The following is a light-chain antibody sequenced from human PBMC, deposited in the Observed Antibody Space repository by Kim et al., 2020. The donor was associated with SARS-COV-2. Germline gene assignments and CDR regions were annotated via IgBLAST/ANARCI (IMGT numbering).Light chain of an antibody. V-gene: IGKV1-12*01. CDR3: HQPNSFPLT. CDR1: QDISTW. Sequence: DIQMTQSPPFVSASVGDRVTITCRASQDISTWLAWYQQKPGKAPQLLIYAASSLNSGVPSRFSGSGSGTDFTLTISSLQPEDFATYYCHQPNSFPLTFGQGTRLEIK. CDR2: AAS. J-gene: IGKJ5*01.